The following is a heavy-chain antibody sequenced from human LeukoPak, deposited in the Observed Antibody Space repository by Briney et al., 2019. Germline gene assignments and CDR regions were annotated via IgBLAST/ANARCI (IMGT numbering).Heavy chain of an antibody. CDR2: IKNTLDGGTT. Sequence: GGSLRLSCAASGFSSTDAWMSWVRQTPGKGLEWVGRIKNTLDGGTTDYAAPVKGRFTISRDDSNNTVHLQMNSLKTEDTAVYYCTTSGTPFQFWGQGTLVTVSS. CDR1: GFSSTDAW. V-gene: IGHV3-15*01. CDR3: TTSGTPFQF. D-gene: IGHD3-10*01. J-gene: IGHJ4*02.